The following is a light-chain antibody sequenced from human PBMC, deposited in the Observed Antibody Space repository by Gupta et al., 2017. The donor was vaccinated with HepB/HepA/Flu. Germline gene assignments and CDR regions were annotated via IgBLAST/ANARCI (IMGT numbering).Light chain of an antibody. V-gene: IGKV2-30*01. CDR2: RAS. CDR3: EQGKNCPFS. Sequence: DAVLTQSPLSLPVTLGQSASISCRSSQNCLFSDGNTFLHWYQQRPGQAPRRLIYRASNRDSGVPDRFSGSGSGTDFTLKISRVEAEDFGVYYCEQGKNCPFSFGGGTKVEIK. CDR1: QNCLFSDGNTF. J-gene: IGKJ4*01.